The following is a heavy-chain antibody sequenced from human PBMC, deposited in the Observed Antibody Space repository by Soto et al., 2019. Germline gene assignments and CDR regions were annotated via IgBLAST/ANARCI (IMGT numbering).Heavy chain of an antibody. D-gene: IGHD6-13*01. CDR2: IYSGGST. CDR3: ASTQQLAEYYYYGMDV. J-gene: IGHJ6*02. Sequence: GSLRLSCAASGFTVSSNYMSWVRQAPGKGLEWVSVIYSGGSTYYADSVKGRFTISRDNSKNTLYLQMNSLRAEDTAVYYCASTQQLAEYYYYGMDVWGQGTTVTVSS. V-gene: IGHV3-53*01. CDR1: GFTVSSNY.